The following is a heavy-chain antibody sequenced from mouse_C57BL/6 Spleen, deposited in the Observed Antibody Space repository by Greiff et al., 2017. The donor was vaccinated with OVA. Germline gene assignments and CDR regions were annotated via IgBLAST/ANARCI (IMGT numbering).Heavy chain of an antibody. CDR2: IDPETGGT. Sequence: QVQLQQSGAELVRPGASVTLSCKASGYTFTDYEMHWVKQTPVHGLEWIGAIDPETGGTAYNQKFKGQAILTADKSSSTAYMELRSLTSEDSAVYYCTREGLYYSNYGYFDVWGTGTTVTVSS. D-gene: IGHD2-5*01. V-gene: IGHV1-15*01. CDR3: TREGLYYSNYGYFDV. CDR1: GYTFTDYE. J-gene: IGHJ1*03.